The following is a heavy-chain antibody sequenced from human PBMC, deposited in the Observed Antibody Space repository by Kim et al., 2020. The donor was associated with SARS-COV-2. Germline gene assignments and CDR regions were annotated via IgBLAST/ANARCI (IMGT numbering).Heavy chain of an antibody. D-gene: IGHD2-21*02. CDR1: GGTFSSYA. Sequence: SVKVSCKASGGTFSSYAISWVRQAPGQGLEWMGGIIPIFGTANYAQKFQGRVTITADKSTSTAYMELSSLRSEDTAVYYCARAVKPYCGGDCPYWYFDLWGRGTLVTVSS. J-gene: IGHJ2*01. V-gene: IGHV1-69*06. CDR2: IIPIFGTA. CDR3: ARAVKPYCGGDCPYWYFDL.